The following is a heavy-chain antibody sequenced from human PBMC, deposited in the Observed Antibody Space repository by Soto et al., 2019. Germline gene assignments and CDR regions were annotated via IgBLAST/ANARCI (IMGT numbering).Heavy chain of an antibody. CDR3: ARDLVPYCSGGSCPDAFDI. V-gene: IGHV3-33*01. Sequence: ESGGGVVQPGRSLRLSCAASGFTLSSHGMHWVRQAPGKGLEWVAVIWYDGSKKYYVDSVKGRFTISRDNSKNTPYLQINSLRAEETAVYFCARDLVPYCSGGSCPDAFDIWGRGTVVTVSS. CDR1: GFTLSSHG. CDR2: IWYDGSKK. J-gene: IGHJ3*02. D-gene: IGHD2-15*01.